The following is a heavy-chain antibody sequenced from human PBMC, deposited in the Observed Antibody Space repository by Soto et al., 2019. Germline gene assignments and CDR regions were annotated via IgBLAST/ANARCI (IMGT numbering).Heavy chain of an antibody. D-gene: IGHD3-10*01. CDR2: INHSGST. Sequence: PSETLSLTCAVYGGSFSGYYRSWIRQPPGKGLEWIGEINHSGSTNYNPSLKSRVTISVDTSKNQFSLKLSSVTAADTAVYYCARGRFYGSGSYTLPYWFDPWGQGTLVTVSS. CDR1: GGSFSGYY. CDR3: ARGRFYGSGSYTLPYWFDP. V-gene: IGHV4-34*01. J-gene: IGHJ5*02.